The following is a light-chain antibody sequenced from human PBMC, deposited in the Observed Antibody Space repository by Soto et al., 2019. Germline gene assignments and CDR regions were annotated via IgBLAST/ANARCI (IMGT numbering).Light chain of an antibody. CDR3: QQYGFSPIS. J-gene: IGKJ5*01. V-gene: IGKV3D-15*01. CDR1: QSVDSN. CDR2: GAS. Sequence: EIVMTQSPATLSVSPGDGATLSCRASQSVDSNLAWYQQKPGQTPRLLIYGASTRPTGIPARFSGSGSGPEYTLTITRLEPEDFAVYSCQQYGFSPISFGQGTRLEIK.